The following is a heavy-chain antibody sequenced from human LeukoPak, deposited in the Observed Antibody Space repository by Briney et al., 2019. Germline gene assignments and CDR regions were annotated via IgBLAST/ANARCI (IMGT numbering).Heavy chain of an antibody. CDR1: GFTFSSYA. V-gene: IGHV3-23*01. CDR3: ATGSGYYWADY. CDR2: ISGSGGST. D-gene: IGHD3-22*01. Sequence: GGSLRLSCAASGFTFSSYAMSWVRQAPGKGLEWDSAISGSGGSTYYADSVKGRFTISRDNSKNTLYLQMNSLRAEDTAVYYCATGSGYYWADYWGQGTLVTVSS. J-gene: IGHJ4*02.